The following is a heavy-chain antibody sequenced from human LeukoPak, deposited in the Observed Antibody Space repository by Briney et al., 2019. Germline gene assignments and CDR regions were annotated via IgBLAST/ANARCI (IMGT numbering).Heavy chain of an antibody. D-gene: IGHD6-13*01. J-gene: IGHJ4*02. CDR3: ARSAESSSWVEFDY. V-gene: IGHV1-2*02. CDR2: INPNSGGT. Sequence: ASVKVSCKASGYSFTNYDINWVRQAPGQGLEWMGWINPNSGGTNYAQKFQVRGTMTRDTSISTAYMELSRLRSDDTAVYYCARSAESSSWVEFDYWGQGTLVTVSS. CDR1: GYSFTNYD.